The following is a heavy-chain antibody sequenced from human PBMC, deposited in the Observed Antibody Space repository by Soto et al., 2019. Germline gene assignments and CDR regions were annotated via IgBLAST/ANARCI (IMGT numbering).Heavy chain of an antibody. J-gene: IGHJ5*02. CDR2: INPHGGST. V-gene: IGHV1-46*01. CDR3: ARSSGGNFGIIIEGNNWIAP. D-gene: IGHD1-26*01. Sequence: ASVKVSCKAPRDTFTSYYINWVRQAPGQGLEWMGVINPHGGSTAYAQKFKGRVTLTRDTSASTVYMEVSSLTSEDTAMYYCARSSGGNFGIIIEGNNWIAPWGQGTLVTVSS. CDR1: RDTFTSYY.